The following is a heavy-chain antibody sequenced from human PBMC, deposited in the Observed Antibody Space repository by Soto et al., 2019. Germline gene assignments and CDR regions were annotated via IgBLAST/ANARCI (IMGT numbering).Heavy chain of an antibody. V-gene: IGHV3-74*01. Sequence: GLSQRLPCAASGFTFIHFWMHRVRQTPGKGLVWVSRLQSDGSSPDYVDSVKGRFTISRDNSKNTLYLQMNSLRAEDTAVYYCARDYLVVPHRVIDYWGQGTLVTVSS. D-gene: IGHD2-2*01. CDR2: LQSDGSSP. CDR3: ARDYLVVPHRVIDY. J-gene: IGHJ4*02. CDR1: GFTFIHFW.